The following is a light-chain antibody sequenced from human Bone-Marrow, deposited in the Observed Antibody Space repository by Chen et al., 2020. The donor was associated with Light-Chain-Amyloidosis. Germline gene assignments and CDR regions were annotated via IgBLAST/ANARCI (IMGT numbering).Light chain of an antibody. CDR3: QVWDRSSDRPV. CDR1: NIGSTS. V-gene: IGLV3-21*02. J-gene: IGLJ3*02. CDR2: DDS. Sequence: SYVLTQPSSVSVAPGQTATIACGGNNIGSTSVNWYQQTPGQAHLLVVYDDSDRPPGIPERLSGSNSGNTATLTISRVEAGDEADYYCQVWDRSSDRPVFGGGTKLTVL.